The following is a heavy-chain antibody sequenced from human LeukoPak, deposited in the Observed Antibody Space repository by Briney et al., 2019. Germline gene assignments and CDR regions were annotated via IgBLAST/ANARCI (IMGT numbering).Heavy chain of an antibody. CDR1: GFSFSTSW. J-gene: IGHJ4*02. CDR3: ARHITTLDY. V-gene: IGHV3-21*01. CDR2: ISSSSSYI. Sequence: GGSLRLSCAASGFSFSTSWMHWVRQAPGKGLEWVSSISSSSSYIYYADSVKGRFTISRDNAKNSLYLQMNSLRAEDTAVYYCARHITTLDYWGQGTLVTVSS. D-gene: IGHD3-10*02.